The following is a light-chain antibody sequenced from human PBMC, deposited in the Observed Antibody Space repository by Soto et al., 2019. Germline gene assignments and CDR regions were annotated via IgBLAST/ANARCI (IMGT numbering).Light chain of an antibody. CDR3: LQFGRSPYT. Sequence: ESALTQSPGTLSLSPGERATLSCRASQSVSSNHLAWYQQRPGQAPRLLIYGASSRTAGIPDRFSGSASGTDLTLTISRLEPEDFAVYSCLQFGRSPYTFGQWTKLEIK. J-gene: IGKJ2*01. V-gene: IGKV3-20*01. CDR2: GAS. CDR1: QSVSSNH.